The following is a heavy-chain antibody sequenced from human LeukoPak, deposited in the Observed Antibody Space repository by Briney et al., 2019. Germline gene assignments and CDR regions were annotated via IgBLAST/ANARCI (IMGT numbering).Heavy chain of an antibody. Sequence: RASVKVSCKASGGTFSSYAISWVRHAPGQGLEWMGGIIPIFGTANYAQKFQGRVTITADESTSTAYMELSSLRSEDTAVYYCALTPGYYDSSGYYYWFDPWGQGTLVTVSS. CDR2: IIPIFGTA. J-gene: IGHJ5*02. CDR1: GGTFSSYA. CDR3: ALTPGYYDSSGYYYWFDP. V-gene: IGHV1-69*13. D-gene: IGHD3-22*01.